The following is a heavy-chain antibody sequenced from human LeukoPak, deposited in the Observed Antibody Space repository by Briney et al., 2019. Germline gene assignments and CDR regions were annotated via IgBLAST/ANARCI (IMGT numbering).Heavy chain of an antibody. CDR2: IYPGDSDI. J-gene: IGHJ4*02. D-gene: IGHD2-2*01. V-gene: IGHV5-51*01. CDR3: ARREYCSGTSCPIDY. CDR1: GFKFFIYW. Sequence: GESLKISCKGSGFKFFIYWIGWVRQMTGKGLEWMGNIYPGDSDIRYNPSFQGQVTISADKSINTAYLQWSSLKASDTAMYYCARREYCSGTSCPIDYWGQGTLVTVSS.